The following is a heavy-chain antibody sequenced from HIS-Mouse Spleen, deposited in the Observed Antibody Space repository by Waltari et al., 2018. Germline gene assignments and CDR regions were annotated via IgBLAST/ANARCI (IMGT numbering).Heavy chain of an antibody. CDR3: AREIPYSSSWYDWYFDL. V-gene: IGHV4-39*07. D-gene: IGHD6-13*01. Sequence: QLQLQESGPGLVKPSETLSLTCTVSGGSISSSSYYWGWIRQPPGKGLEWIGSIYYSGSNSYNPALKSRVTISVDTSKNQFSLKRSSVTAADTAVYYCAREIPYSSSWYDWYFDLWGRGTLVTVSS. J-gene: IGHJ2*01. CDR1: GGSISSSSYY. CDR2: IYYSGSN.